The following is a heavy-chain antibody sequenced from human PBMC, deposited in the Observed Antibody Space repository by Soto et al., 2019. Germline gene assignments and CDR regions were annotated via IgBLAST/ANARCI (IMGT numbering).Heavy chain of an antibody. CDR2: LSAHNGNT. J-gene: IGHJ4*02. D-gene: IGHD1-1*01. CDR1: GYTFTSYG. Sequence: QVHLVQSGAEVKKPGASVKVSCKASGYTFTSYGITWVRQAPGQGLEWMGWLSAHNGNTDYAQKLQGRVIVTRDTSTRTAYMELRSLRSDDTAVYYCARGRYGDYWGQGALVTVSS. CDR3: ARGRYGDY. V-gene: IGHV1-18*01.